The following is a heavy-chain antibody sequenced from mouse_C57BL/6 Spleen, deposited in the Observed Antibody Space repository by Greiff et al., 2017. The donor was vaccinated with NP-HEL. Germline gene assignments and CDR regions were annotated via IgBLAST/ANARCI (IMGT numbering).Heavy chain of an antibody. V-gene: IGHV1-81*01. Sequence: QVQLQQSGAELARPGASVKLSCKASGYTFTSYGISWVKQRTGQGLEWIGEIYPRSGNTYYNEKFKGKATLTADKSSSTAYMELRSLTSEDSAVYFCARAHYYGSSLYYFDYWGQGTTLTVSS. CDR3: ARAHYYGSSLYYFDY. J-gene: IGHJ2*01. D-gene: IGHD1-1*01. CDR1: GYTFTSYG. CDR2: IYPRSGNT.